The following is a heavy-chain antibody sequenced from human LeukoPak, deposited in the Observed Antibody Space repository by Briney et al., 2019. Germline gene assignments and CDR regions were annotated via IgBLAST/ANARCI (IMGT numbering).Heavy chain of an antibody. CDR1: GFPFSRFA. D-gene: IGHD2-8*01. V-gene: IGHV3-23*01. J-gene: IGHJ4*02. CDR2: ISRGGGTR. CDR3: AKEQRIRHCSEGVCMEGYYFDY. Sequence: GGSLRLSCTGTGFPFSRFAMNWVRQAPGQGLEWVSGISRGGGTRKYADSVKGRFTVSRDASKNTVYLQMNGLRPEDTAVYYCAKEQRIRHCSEGVCMEGYYFDYWGQGSLVTVSS.